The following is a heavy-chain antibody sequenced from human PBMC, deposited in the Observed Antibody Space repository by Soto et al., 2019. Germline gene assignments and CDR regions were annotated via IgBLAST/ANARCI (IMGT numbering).Heavy chain of an antibody. CDR2: INPNSGGT. CDR1: GYIFTDYY. V-gene: IGHV1-2*06. Sequence: ASVKVSCKASGYIFTDYYMHWVRQAPGQELGWMGRINPNSGGTNYAQKFQGRVTMTRDTSISTAYMELSSLRSEDTATYYCARVATIFGVVPDYWGQGTLVTVSS. CDR3: ARVATIFGVVPDY. J-gene: IGHJ4*02. D-gene: IGHD3-3*01.